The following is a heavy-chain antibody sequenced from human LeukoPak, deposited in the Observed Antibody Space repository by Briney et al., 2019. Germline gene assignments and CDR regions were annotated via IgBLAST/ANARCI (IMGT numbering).Heavy chain of an antibody. CDR3: ASEAHRGGGFDS. D-gene: IGHD3-16*01. CDR1: GGSISSDTYF. CDR2: IYFTGNT. Sequence: SETLSLTCTVSGGSISSDTYFWGWICQPPGKGLEWIANIYFTGNTYYNPSLKSRATISVDTSKNQFSLTLSSVTAADTAVYYCASEAHRGGGFDSWGQGTQVTVSS. J-gene: IGHJ4*02. V-gene: IGHV4-39*01.